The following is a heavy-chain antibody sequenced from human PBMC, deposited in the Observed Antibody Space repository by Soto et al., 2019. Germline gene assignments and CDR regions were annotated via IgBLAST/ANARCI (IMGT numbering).Heavy chain of an antibody. J-gene: IGHJ4*02. CDR2: ISYDGSNK. CDR1: GFTFSSYG. D-gene: IGHD6-19*01. CDR3: AKDMGVAGTQNQEYFDY. Sequence: GGSLRLSCAASGFTFSSYGMHWVRQAPGKGLEWVAVISYDGSNKYYADSVKGRFTISRDNSKNTLYLQMNSLRAEDTAVYYCAKDMGVAGTQNQEYFDYWGQGTLVTVSS. V-gene: IGHV3-30*18.